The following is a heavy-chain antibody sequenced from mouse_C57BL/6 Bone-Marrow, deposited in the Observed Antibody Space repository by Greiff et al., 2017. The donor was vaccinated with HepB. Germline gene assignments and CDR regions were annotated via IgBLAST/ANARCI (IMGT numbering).Heavy chain of an antibody. Sequence: EVQLQQSGPVLVKPGASVKMSCKASGYTFTDYYMNWVKQSHGKSLEWIGVINPYNGGTSYNQKFKGKATLTVDKSSSTAYMELNSLTSEDSAVYYCAREDGSYVPFYWYFDVWGTGTTVTVSS. CDR2: INPYNGGT. CDR3: AREDGSYVPFYWYFDV. J-gene: IGHJ1*03. D-gene: IGHD1-1*02. CDR1: GYTFTDYY. V-gene: IGHV1-19*01.